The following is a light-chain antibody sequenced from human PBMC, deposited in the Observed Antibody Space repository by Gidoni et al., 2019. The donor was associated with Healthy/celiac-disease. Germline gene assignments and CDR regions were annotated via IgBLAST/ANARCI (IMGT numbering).Light chain of an antibody. J-gene: IGLJ3*02. Sequence: SLLTQPHSASGTPGQRVTISCSGSSSNIGSNTVNLYKQLPGTAPKLLIYSNKQRPSGVPDRFSGSKSGTSASLSISGLQSEDEADYYCAAWDDSLNGPVFGGGTKLTVL. V-gene: IGLV1-44*01. CDR3: AAWDDSLNGPV. CDR1: SSNIGSNT. CDR2: SNK.